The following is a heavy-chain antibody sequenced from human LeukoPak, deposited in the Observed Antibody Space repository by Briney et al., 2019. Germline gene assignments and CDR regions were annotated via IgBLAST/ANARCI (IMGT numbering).Heavy chain of an antibody. CDR2: ISYDGSNK. CDR1: GFPFSSYA. Sequence: GGSLRLSCAASGFPFSSYAMHWVRQAPGKGLEWVAVISYDGSNKYYADSVEGRFTISRDNSKKTMYLQMNSLTTEDTAVYYCARAYSSGWYGDFDYWGQGTLVTVSS. J-gene: IGHJ4*02. V-gene: IGHV3-30*04. CDR3: ARAYSSGWYGDFDY. D-gene: IGHD6-19*01.